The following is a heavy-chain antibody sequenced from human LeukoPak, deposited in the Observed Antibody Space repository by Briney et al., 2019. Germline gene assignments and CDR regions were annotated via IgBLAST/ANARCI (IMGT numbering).Heavy chain of an antibody. D-gene: IGHD2-8*01. J-gene: IGHJ6*03. CDR2: INPNSGDT. Sequence: EASVKVSCKASGYTFSGSYIHWVRQAPGQGLEWIGRINPNSGDTNFAQRFQGRVTMTRDTSISTAYMELSSLTSDDTAVYFCARSAEHCNNGVCFTDYYMDVWGKGTTVTVSS. CDR3: ARSAEHCNNGVCFTDYYMDV. CDR1: GYTFSGSY. V-gene: IGHV1-2*06.